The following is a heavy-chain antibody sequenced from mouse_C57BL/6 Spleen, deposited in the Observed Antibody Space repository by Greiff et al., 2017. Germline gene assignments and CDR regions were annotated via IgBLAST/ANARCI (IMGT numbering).Heavy chain of an antibody. Sequence: QLQQSGAELMKPGASVKLSCKATGYTFTGYWIEWVKQRPGHGLEWIGEILPGSGSTNYNEKFKGKATFTADTSSNTAYMQLSSLTTEDSAIYYCASPIPYYYGSSSFDYWGQGTTLTVSS. CDR1: GYTFTGYW. CDR3: ASPIPYYYGSSSFDY. J-gene: IGHJ2*01. CDR2: ILPGSGST. D-gene: IGHD1-1*01. V-gene: IGHV1-9*01.